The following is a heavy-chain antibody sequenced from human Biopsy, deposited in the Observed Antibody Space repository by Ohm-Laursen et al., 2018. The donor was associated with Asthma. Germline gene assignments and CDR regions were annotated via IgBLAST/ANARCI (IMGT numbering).Heavy chain of an antibody. CDR1: GFSFSNFA. J-gene: IGHJ3*02. CDR3: AKERYYDFWSGYPI. V-gene: IGHV3-30*18. CDR2: MSFDGRQT. D-gene: IGHD3-3*01. Sequence: SLRLSCAAAGFSFSNFAIHWVRQAPGKGLEWVAVMSFDGRQTYYADSVKGRFTISRDNSKNTLYLQMNSLRTEDTAVYYCAKERYYDFWSGYPIWGQGTMVTVSS.